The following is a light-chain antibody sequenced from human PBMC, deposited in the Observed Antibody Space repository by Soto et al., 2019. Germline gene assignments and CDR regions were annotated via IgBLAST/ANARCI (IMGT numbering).Light chain of an antibody. J-gene: IGKJ4*01. V-gene: IGKV3-15*01. CDR2: DAS. CDR1: QNVYNN. Sequence: EIVMTQSPATLSVSPGEGATLSCKASQNVYNNLAWYQQRPGQPPRLLIYDASTRATGISARFSGSGYGTEFTLTISSLQSEDFAVYFCQQCRNWTITFGGGTKVDIK. CDR3: QQCRNWTIT.